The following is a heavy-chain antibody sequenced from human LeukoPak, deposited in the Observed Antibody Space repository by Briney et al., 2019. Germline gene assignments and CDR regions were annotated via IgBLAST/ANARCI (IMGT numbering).Heavy chain of an antibody. V-gene: IGHV4-61*02. J-gene: IGHJ4*02. CDR1: GGSISSGGYY. Sequence: SQTLSLTCTVSGGSISSGGYYWLWIRQPAGKGLEWIGRIYSSGSTNYNPSLKSRVTMSVDTSKSQFSLKLSSVTAADTAVYYCARLPHSSSVFDYWGQGTLVTVSS. CDR2: IYSSGST. D-gene: IGHD6-6*01. CDR3: ARLPHSSSVFDY.